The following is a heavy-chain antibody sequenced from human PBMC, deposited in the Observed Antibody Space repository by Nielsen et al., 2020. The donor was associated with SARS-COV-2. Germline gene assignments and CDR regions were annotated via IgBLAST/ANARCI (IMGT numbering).Heavy chain of an antibody. V-gene: IGHV4-59*01. CDR3: ARGDYDFWSGIDY. CDR1: GGSINSYY. CDR2: IYYSGST. Sequence: GSLRLSCTVSGGSINSYYWSWIRQPPGKGLEWIGYIYYSGSTSYNPSLKSRVTISLDTTKNQFSLKLSSVTAADTAVYYCARGDYDFWSGIDYWGQGTLVTVSS. J-gene: IGHJ4*02. D-gene: IGHD3-3*01.